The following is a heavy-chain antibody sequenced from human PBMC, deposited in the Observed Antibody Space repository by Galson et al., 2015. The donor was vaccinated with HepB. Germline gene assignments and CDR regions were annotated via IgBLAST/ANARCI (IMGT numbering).Heavy chain of an antibody. CDR2: ISYDGINE. Sequence: SLRLSCAASGFTFSTYPMHWVRQASGKGLEWVAVISYDGINEYYADSVKGRFTISRDNSKNTLHLQMNTLRVEDTAVYLCARGGYSPLNYYSYGLNVWGRGTTVTVSS. CDR1: GFTFSTYP. D-gene: IGHD5-12*01. CDR3: ARGGYSPLNYYSYGLNV. V-gene: IGHV3-30-3*01. J-gene: IGHJ6*02.